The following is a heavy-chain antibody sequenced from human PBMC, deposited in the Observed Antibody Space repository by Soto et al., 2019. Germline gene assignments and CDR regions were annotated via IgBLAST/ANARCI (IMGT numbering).Heavy chain of an antibody. V-gene: IGHV1-69*01. CDR1: GGTPSNSA. D-gene: IGHD3-22*01. J-gene: IGHJ6*02. CDR2: IIPVFGLV. CDR3: AGGRIVVVGSRAYYGMDV. Sequence: QVHLLLQSGAEVKKPGSSVKFSCTASGGTPSNSAISWVRHAPGQGLEWMGGIIPVFGLVKYAQNFQGRVTITAEDSTNTADMELSSLRPEDTDVYYCAGGRIVVVGSRAYYGMDVWGQGTTVTVSS.